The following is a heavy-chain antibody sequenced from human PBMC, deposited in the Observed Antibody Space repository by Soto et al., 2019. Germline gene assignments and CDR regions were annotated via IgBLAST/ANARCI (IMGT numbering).Heavy chain of an antibody. V-gene: IGHV1-8*01. Sequence: ASVKVSCKASGYTFTSYDINWVRKATGQGLEWMGWMNPNSGNTGYAQKFQGRVTMTRNTSISTAYMELSSLRSEDTAVYYCARGGVATSPINYYYYYMDVWGKGTTVTVSS. CDR3: ARGGVATSPINYYYYYMDV. J-gene: IGHJ6*03. CDR1: GYTFTSYD. D-gene: IGHD5-12*01. CDR2: MNPNSGNT.